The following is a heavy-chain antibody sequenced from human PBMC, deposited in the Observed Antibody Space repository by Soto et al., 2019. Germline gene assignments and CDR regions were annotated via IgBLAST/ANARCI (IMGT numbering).Heavy chain of an antibody. CDR2: ISYDGSTE. CDR3: AKDPLHSASLPNNGFGP. D-gene: IGHD2-15*01. J-gene: IGHJ5*02. V-gene: IGHV3-30*18. Sequence: GGSLRLSCAASGFTFDNYGMHWVRQAPGKGLEWVALISYDGSTEYYADSVKGRFTISRDNSKNTLYLQMNSLRAEDTAVYYCAKDPLHSASLPNNGFGPWGQGTLVTVSS. CDR1: GFTFDNYG.